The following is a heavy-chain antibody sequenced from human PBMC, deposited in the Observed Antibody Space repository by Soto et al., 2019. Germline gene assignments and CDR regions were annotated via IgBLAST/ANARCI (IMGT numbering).Heavy chain of an antibody. Sequence: SETLSLTCAVYGGSFTGNYRSWIRQPPGKGLEWIGEVNDSGSTNFNPSLKSRVTISVDTSKKQFTLKLTSVTAADTAVYYCATDSATSYFGMDVWGHGTTVNGS. CDR3: ATDSATSYFGMDV. CDR1: GGSFTGNY. V-gene: IGHV4-34*01. CDR2: VNDSGST. D-gene: IGHD1-26*01. J-gene: IGHJ6*02.